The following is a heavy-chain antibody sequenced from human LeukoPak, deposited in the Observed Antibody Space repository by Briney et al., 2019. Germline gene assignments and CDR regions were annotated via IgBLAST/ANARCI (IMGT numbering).Heavy chain of an antibody. J-gene: IGHJ3*02. CDR1: GFTFSDYY. CDR3: ARAYCSSTSCYPYAFDI. Sequence: GGSLRLSCAASGFTFSDYYMSWIHQAPGKGLEWVSYISSSGSTIYYADSVKGRFTISRDNAKNSLYLQMNSLRAEDTAVYYCARAYCSSTSCYPYAFDIWGQGTMVTVSS. V-gene: IGHV3-11*04. D-gene: IGHD2-2*01. CDR2: ISSSGSTI.